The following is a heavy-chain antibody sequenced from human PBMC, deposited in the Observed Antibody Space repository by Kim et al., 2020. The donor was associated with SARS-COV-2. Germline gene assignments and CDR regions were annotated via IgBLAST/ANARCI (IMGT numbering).Heavy chain of an antibody. CDR3: AKGDSSSSGLYLEAFDY. CDR2: ISGSGGST. J-gene: IGHJ4*02. D-gene: IGHD6-19*01. V-gene: IGHV3-23*01. CDR1: GFTFSSYA. Sequence: GGSLRLSCAASGFTFSSYAMSWVRQAPGKGLEWVSAISGSGGSTYYADSVKDRFTISRDNSKNTLYLQMNSLRAEDTAVYYCAKGDSSSSGLYLEAFDYWGQGTLVTVSS.